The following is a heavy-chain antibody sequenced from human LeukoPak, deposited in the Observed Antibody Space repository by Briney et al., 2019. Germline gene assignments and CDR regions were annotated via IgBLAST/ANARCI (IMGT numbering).Heavy chain of an antibody. CDR1: GYTFTSYY. CDR2: INPSGGST. D-gene: IGHD2-15*01. V-gene: IGHV1-46*01. CDR3: AREYCSGGSCYHHDY. J-gene: IGHJ4*02. Sequence: ASVKVSCKASGYTFTSYYMHWVRQAPGQGLEWMGIINPSGGSTSYAQKFQGRVTMTRDMSTSTVYMELSSLRSEDTAVYYCAREYCSGGSCYHHDYWGQGTLVTGSS.